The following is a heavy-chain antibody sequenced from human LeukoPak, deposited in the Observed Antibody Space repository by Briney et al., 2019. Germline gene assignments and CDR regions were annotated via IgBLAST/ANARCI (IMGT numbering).Heavy chain of an antibody. CDR3: ARNGGYDLGDAFDI. D-gene: IGHD5-12*01. J-gene: IGHJ3*02. V-gene: IGHV4-61*02. Sequence: SQTLSLTCTVSGGSISSGSYYWSWIRQPAGKGLEWIGRIYTSGSTNYNPSLKSRVTISVDTSKNQFSLKLSSVTAADTAVYYCARNGGYDLGDAFDIWGEGTMVTVSS. CDR1: GGSISSGSYY. CDR2: IYTSGST.